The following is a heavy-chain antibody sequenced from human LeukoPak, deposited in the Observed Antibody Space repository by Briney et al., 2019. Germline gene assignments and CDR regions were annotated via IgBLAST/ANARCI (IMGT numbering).Heavy chain of an antibody. Sequence: SGGSLRLSCAASGFTFSSYEMNWVRQAPGKGLEWVSYISNSGSTIYHADSVKGRFTIPRDNAKNSLYLQMNSLRAEDTAVYYCARDWGGGTHDYWGQGTLVTVSS. CDR2: ISNSGSTI. V-gene: IGHV3-48*03. CDR3: ARDWGGGTHDY. D-gene: IGHD3-10*01. J-gene: IGHJ4*02. CDR1: GFTFSSYE.